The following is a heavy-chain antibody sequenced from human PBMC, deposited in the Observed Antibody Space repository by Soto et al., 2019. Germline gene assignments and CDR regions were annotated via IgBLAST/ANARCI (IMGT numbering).Heavy chain of an antibody. CDR2: ISGYNDNT. V-gene: IGHV1-18*01. CDR1: GYIFSNFG. Sequence: QIQLEQSRPELRKPGASVKVSCKASGYIFSNFGISWVRQAPGQGLEWMGWISGYNDNTNYAQKFQDRLRMTTDISTGTAYMELTTLRSEDTAVYFWAKDAISWVYYFYGMDVWGQGTTVTVSS. J-gene: IGHJ6*02. D-gene: IGHD3-16*01. CDR3: AKDAISWVYYFYGMDV.